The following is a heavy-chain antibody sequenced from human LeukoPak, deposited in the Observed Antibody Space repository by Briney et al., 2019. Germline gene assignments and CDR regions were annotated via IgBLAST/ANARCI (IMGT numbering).Heavy chain of an antibody. V-gene: IGHV1-18*01. J-gene: IGHJ5*02. CDR3: GGTAVTERNLYFDIFACFCRGGFDP. CDR2: ISAYNGNT. Sequence: ASVKVSCKASGYTFTSFGISWVRQAPGQGLEWKGWISAYNGNTNYAQKLQGRVTMTTDTSTSTAYMELRRLRSDDTAVYYCGGTAVTERNLYFDIFACFCRGGFDPWGQGTLVTVSS. D-gene: IGHD3-9*01. CDR1: GYTFTSFG.